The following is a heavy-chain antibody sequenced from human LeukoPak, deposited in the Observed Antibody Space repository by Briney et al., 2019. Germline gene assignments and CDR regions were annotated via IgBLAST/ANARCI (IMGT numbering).Heavy chain of an antibody. V-gene: IGHV4-30-4*08. CDR2: IYYSGST. J-gene: IGHJ4*02. CDR1: GDSISRMGNY. Sequence: SETLSLTCTVSGDSISRMGNYWSWIRQPPGKGLEWVGYIYYSGSTYYKPSLKSRLTMSLHTSRNQFSLKVTSVTAADTAVYYCAKEGYGSSWNADFDHWGQGTLVIVSS. CDR3: AKEGYGSSWNADFDH. D-gene: IGHD6-13*01.